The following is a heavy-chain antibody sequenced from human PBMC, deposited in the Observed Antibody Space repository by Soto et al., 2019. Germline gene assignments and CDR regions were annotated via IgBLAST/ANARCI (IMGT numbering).Heavy chain of an antibody. CDR2: IDPSDSYT. D-gene: IGHD6-19*01. V-gene: IGHV5-10-1*01. Sequence: PGESLKISCKGSGYSFTSYWISWVRQMPGKGLEWMGRIDPSDSYTNYSPSFQGHVTISADKSISTAYLQWSSLKASDTAMYYCARRARAGTTYYYYGMDVWGQGTTVTVSS. CDR1: GYSFTSYW. CDR3: ARRARAGTTYYYYGMDV. J-gene: IGHJ6*02.